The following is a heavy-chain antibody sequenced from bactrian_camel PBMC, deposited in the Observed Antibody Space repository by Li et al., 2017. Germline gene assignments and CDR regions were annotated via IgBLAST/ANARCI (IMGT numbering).Heavy chain of an antibody. Sequence: HVQLVESGGGSVQAGGSLRLSCAASGYTAMTCSWNWYRQFQGKGRELVSSLYANGGTYYHDSVKGRFTFAQANVENTNAVTLEMNSLKPEDTATYFCNIGLCGTWPPGQDNYWGHGTQVTVS. CDR2: LYANGGT. CDR3: NIGLCGTWPPGQDNY. V-gene: IGHV3S9*01. D-gene: IGHD2*01. J-gene: IGHJ4*01. CDR1: GYTAMTCS.